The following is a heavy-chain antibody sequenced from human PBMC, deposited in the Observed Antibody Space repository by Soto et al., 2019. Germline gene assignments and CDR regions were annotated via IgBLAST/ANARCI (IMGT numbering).Heavy chain of an antibody. V-gene: IGHV3-30*18. Sequence: QVQLVESGGGVVQPGRSLRLSCAASGFTFSRYGMHWVRQAPGKGPEWVAVISDDGTNKHYADSVRGRFTISRDNSKNTLFLDINSLRGEDSAVYYCAKDRDSSAWYPSSWFDPRGQGTLVTVSS. CDR2: ISDDGTNK. CDR1: GFTFSRYG. D-gene: IGHD6-19*01. J-gene: IGHJ5*02. CDR3: AKDRDSSAWYPSSWFDP.